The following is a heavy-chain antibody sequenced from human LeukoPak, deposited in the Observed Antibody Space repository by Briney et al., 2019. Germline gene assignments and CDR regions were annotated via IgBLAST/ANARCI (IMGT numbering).Heavy chain of an antibody. CDR1: GYTFTSYD. Sequence: EASVKVSCKASGYTFTSYDINWVRQATGQGLEWMGWMNPNSGNTGYAQKFQGRVTITRNTSISTAYMELSSLRSEDTAVYYCAGSWGQWLPTLGYFQHWGQGTLVTVSS. J-gene: IGHJ1*01. V-gene: IGHV1-8*03. CDR3: AGSWGQWLPTLGYFQH. D-gene: IGHD6-19*01. CDR2: MNPNSGNT.